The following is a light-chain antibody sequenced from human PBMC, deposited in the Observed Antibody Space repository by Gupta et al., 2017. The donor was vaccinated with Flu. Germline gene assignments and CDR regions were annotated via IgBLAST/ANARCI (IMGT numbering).Light chain of an antibody. CDR3: QVWDSSNDDYV. J-gene: IGLJ1*01. Sequence: SYVLTQPPSVSLAPGQTARVTCGGSNIKTKSVHWYQQKPGQAPVLVVYDDNDRPSGIPERFSGSNSGNTATLTISGVEAGDEADYYCQVWDSSNDDYVFGGGTMVTVL. V-gene: IGLV3-21*02. CDR2: DDN. CDR1: NIKTKS.